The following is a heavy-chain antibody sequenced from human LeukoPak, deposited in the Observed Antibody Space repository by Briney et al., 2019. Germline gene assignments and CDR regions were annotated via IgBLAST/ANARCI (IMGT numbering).Heavy chain of an antibody. J-gene: IGHJ4*02. D-gene: IGHD6-13*01. V-gene: IGHV4-34*01. Sequence: NPSETLSLTCAVYGGSFSGYYWSWIRQPPGKGLEWIGEINHSGSTNYNPSLKSRVTISVDTSKNQCSLKLSSVTAADTAVYYCARGVSSSCFYWGQGTLVTVSS. CDR2: INHSGST. CDR1: GGSFSGYY. CDR3: ARGVSSSCFY.